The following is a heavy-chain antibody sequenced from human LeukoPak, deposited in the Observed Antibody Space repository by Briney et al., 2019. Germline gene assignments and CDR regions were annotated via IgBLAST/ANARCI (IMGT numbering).Heavy chain of an antibody. CDR2: IYYSEST. D-gene: IGHD3-10*01. J-gene: IGHJ4*02. V-gene: IGHV4-59*01. CDR1: VGSISSYY. Sequence: SETQSLTCTVSVGSISSYYWSWIRQPPGKGLEWIGYIYYSESTNYNPSLKSRVTISIDTSKNQFSLKLSSVTAADTAMYYCASHYGSGFDYWGQGTLVTVSS. CDR3: ASHYGSGFDY.